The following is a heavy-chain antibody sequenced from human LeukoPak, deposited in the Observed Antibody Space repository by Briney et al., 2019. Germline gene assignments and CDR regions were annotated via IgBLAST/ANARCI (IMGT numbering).Heavy chain of an antibody. CDR2: ISSSGSTI. J-gene: IGHJ6*02. Sequence: GGSLRLSCAASGFTFSDYYMSWIRQAPGKGLEWVSYISSSGSTIYYADSVKGRFTISRDNARNSLYLQMNSLRAEDTAVYYCARDGEGCSSTSCLSYYYYYGMDVWGQGTTVTVSS. D-gene: IGHD2-2*01. CDR3: ARDGEGCSSTSCLSYYYYYGMDV. CDR1: GFTFSDYY. V-gene: IGHV3-11*01.